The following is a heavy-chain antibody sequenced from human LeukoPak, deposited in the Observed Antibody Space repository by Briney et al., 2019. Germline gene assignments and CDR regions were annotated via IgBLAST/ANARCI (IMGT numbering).Heavy chain of an antibody. CDR2: ISSSSSYI. CDR3: AREGRLGYCSGGSCRSIYDSSGYPDY. D-gene: IGHD2-15*01. CDR1: GFTFSSYS. V-gene: IGHV3-21*01. J-gene: IGHJ4*02. Sequence: GGSLRLSCAASGFTFSSYSMDWVRQAPGKGLEWVSSISSSSSYIYYADSVKGRFTISRDNAKNSLYLQMNSLRAEDTAVYYCAREGRLGYCSGGSCRSIYDSSGYPDYWGQGTLVTVSS.